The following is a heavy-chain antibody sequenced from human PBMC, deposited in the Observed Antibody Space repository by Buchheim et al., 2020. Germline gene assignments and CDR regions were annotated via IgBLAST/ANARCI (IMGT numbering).Heavy chain of an antibody. D-gene: IGHD6-19*01. CDR2: ISYDGSNK. CDR1: GFTFSSYA. CDR3: AREGAGIAVAGTIDY. J-gene: IGHJ4*02. V-gene: IGHV3-30-3*01. Sequence: QVQLVESGGGVVQPGRSLRLSCAASGFTFSSYAMHWVRQAPGKGLEWVAVISYDGSNKYYADSVKGRFTISRDNSKNTLNLQMNSLRAEDTAVYYCAREGAGIAVAGTIDYWGQGTL.